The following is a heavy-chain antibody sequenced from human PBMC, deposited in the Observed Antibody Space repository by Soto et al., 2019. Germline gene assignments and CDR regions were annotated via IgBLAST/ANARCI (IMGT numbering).Heavy chain of an antibody. V-gene: IGHV3-21*01. CDR1: GFTFSSYS. CDR2: ISSSSSYI. D-gene: IGHD3-10*01. CDR3: ASVRGVISPPSY. J-gene: IGHJ4*02. Sequence: PGGSLRLSCAASGFTFSSYSMNWVRQAPGKGLEWVSSISSSSSYIYYADSVKGRFTISRDNAKNSLYLQMNSLRAEDTAVYYCASVRGVISPPSYWGQGTLVTVSS.